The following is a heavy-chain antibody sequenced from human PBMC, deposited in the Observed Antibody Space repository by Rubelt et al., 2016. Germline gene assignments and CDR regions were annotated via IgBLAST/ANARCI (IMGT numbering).Heavy chain of an antibody. J-gene: IGHJ4*02. CDR3: ARVIVATEGRYYFDY. CDR1: GGSINDNNW. V-gene: IGHV4-4*02. Sequence: SLTCAVSGGSINDNNWWSWVRQPPGKGLEWIGEISHSGSTSYNPSLQSRVTISMDKSMHHFSLKLSSVTAADTAVYYCARVIVATEGRYYFDYWGQGTLVTVSS. CDR2: ISHSGST. D-gene: IGHD5-12*01.